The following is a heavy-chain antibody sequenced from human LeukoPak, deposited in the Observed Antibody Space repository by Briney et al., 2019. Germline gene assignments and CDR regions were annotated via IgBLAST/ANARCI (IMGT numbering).Heavy chain of an antibody. Sequence: ASVKVSCKASGYTFTGYYMHWVRQAPGQGLEWMGWINPNSGGTNYAQKFQGRVTMTRDTSISTAYMELSRLRSDDTAVYYCARYLGGSSNYYYYYYMDVWGKGTTVTVSS. CDR2: INPNSGGT. V-gene: IGHV1-2*02. CDR3: ARYLGGSSNYYYYYYMDV. J-gene: IGHJ6*03. CDR1: GYTFTGYY. D-gene: IGHD6-6*01.